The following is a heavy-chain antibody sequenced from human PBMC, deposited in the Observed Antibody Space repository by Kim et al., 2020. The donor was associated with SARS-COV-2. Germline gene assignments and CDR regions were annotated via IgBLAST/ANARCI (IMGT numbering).Heavy chain of an antibody. CDR2: IYSGGST. CDR3: ARDGALLRFLEWLPETGDYRGG. J-gene: IGHJ6*03. Sequence: GGSLRLSCAASGFTVSSNYMSWVRQAPGKGLEWVSVIYSGGSTYYADSVKGRFTISRHNSKNTLYLQMNSLRAEDTAVYYCARDGALLRFLEWLPETGDYRGGGGKGTTVTVS. D-gene: IGHD3-3*01. V-gene: IGHV3-53*04. CDR1: GFTVSSNY.